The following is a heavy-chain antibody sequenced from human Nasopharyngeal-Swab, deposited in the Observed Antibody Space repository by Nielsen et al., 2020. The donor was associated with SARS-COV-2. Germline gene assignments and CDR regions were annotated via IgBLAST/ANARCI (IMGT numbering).Heavy chain of an antibody. D-gene: IGHD3-22*01. CDR3: ARGQSKITMIVVVIAFWQYYFDY. Sequence: SETLSLTCAVSGGSISSSNWWSWVRQPPGKGLEWIGEINDSGSTNYNPSLKSRVSISLDTSTNQLSLQLRSMTASDTAVYYCARGQSKITMIVVVIAFWQYYFDYWGQGALVTVSS. J-gene: IGHJ4*02. CDR2: INDSGST. CDR1: GGSISSSNW. V-gene: IGHV4-4*02.